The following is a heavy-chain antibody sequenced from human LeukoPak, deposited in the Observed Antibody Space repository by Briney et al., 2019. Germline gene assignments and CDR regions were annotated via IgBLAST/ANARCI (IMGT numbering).Heavy chain of an antibody. V-gene: IGHV4-34*01. CDR3: AVRTGPNSINWFDP. D-gene: IGHD1/OR15-1a*01. CDR1: GGSFSGYY. CDR2: INHSGST. J-gene: IGHJ5*02. Sequence: SETLSLTCAVYGGSFSGYYWSWIRQPPGKGLEWIGEINHSGSTNYNPSLKSRVTISVDTSKNQFSLKLSSVTAADTAVYYCAVRTGPNSINWFDPWGQGTLVTVSS.